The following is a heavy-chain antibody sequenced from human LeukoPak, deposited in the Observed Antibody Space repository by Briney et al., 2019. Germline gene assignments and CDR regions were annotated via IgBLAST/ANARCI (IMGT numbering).Heavy chain of an antibody. CDR1: GFTFSSYA. CDR2: ISSNGGST. D-gene: IGHD5-24*01. J-gene: IGHJ4*02. CDR3: ARAVRDGYNGYFDY. Sequence: PGESLRLSCAASGFTFSSYAMHWVRQAPGKGLEYVSAISSNGGSTYYANSVKGRFTISRDNSKNALYLQMGSLRAEDMAVYYCARAVRDGYNGYFDYWGQGTLVTVSS. V-gene: IGHV3-64*01.